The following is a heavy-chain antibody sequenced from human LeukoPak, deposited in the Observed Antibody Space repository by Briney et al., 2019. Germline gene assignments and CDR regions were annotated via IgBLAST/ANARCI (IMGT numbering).Heavy chain of an antibody. V-gene: IGHV4-59*01. Sequence: SETLSLTCTVSGRPINSYYWSWIRQPPGKGLVWIGYIYYSGSTNYHPSLKSRVTISVDTSKNQFSLELSSVTAADTAVYYCAKRSYGSGSHDYWGQGTLVTVSS. CDR2: IYYSGST. J-gene: IGHJ4*02. CDR1: GRPINSYY. D-gene: IGHD3-10*01. CDR3: AKRSYGSGSHDY.